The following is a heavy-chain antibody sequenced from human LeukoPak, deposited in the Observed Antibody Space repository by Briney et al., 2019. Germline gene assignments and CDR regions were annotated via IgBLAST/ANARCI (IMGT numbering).Heavy chain of an antibody. CDR3: ARQAGAGTRWDYFDY. CDR1: GASISSSDGYF. V-gene: IGHV4-39*01. D-gene: IGHD4-23*01. J-gene: IGHJ4*02. Sequence: SETLSLTCTVSGASISSSDGYFWAWIRQPPGKGPDWIGIIDYRGTAFYNPSLEGRVTISVETSNNFFSLKVRSVSAADTAQYYCARQAGAGTRWDYFDYWGQGIQVTVSS. CDR2: IDYRGTA.